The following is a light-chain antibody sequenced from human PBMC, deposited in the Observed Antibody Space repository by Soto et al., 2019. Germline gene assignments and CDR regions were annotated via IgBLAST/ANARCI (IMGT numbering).Light chain of an antibody. CDR1: SSDVGGYNY. V-gene: IGLV2-14*01. CDR2: DVS. Sequence: QSALTQPASVSGSPGQSITISCTGISSDVGGYNYVSWYQQHPGKAPKLMIYDVSNRPSGFSNRFSGSKSGNTASLTISGLQAADEADYYCSSYTSSSTLDVVFGGGTKLTVL. CDR3: SSYTSSSTLDVV. J-gene: IGLJ2*01.